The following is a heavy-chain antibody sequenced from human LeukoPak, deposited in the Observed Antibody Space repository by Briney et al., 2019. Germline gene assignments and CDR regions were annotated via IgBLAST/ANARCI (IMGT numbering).Heavy chain of an antibody. Sequence: GASVKVSCKASGYSFTAYVISLVRQAPGQGLEWMGWISTYNPNTNYAQKFQGRVTMTTDTSTSTVYMELRSLRSDDTAVYYCARSPARGYDILTNYNDYWGQGTLVTVSS. J-gene: IGHJ4*02. CDR1: GYSFTAYV. CDR3: ARSPARGYDILTNYNDY. V-gene: IGHV1-18*01. CDR2: ISTYNPNT. D-gene: IGHD3-9*01.